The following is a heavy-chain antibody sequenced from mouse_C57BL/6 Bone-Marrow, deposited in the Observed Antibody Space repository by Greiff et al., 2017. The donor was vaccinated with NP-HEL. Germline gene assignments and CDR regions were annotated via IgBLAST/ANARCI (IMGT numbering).Heavy chain of an antibody. V-gene: IGHV1-64*01. CDR2: IHPNSGST. D-gene: IGHD2-1*01. CDR3: ARWEGIYYGPYWYVDV. J-gene: IGHJ1*03. CDR1: GYTFTSYW. Sequence: QVQLQQPGAELVKPGASVKLSCKASGYTFTSYWMHWVKQRPGQGLEWIGMIHPNSGSTNYNEKFKSKATLTVDQSSSTAYMQLSSLTSEDSAVYYCARWEGIYYGPYWYVDVWGTGTTVTVAS.